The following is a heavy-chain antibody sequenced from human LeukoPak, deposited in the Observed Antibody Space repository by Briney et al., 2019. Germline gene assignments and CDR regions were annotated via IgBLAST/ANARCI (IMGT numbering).Heavy chain of an antibody. Sequence: ASVKVSCKASGYTFTSYDINWVRQATGQGLEWMGWMNPNSGKTGYAQKFQGRVTMTRNTSISTAYMELSSLRSEDTAVYYCARGRGCSSTSCLYYYYYGMDVWGQGTTVTVSS. CDR1: GYTFTSYD. J-gene: IGHJ6*02. D-gene: IGHD2-2*01. CDR2: MNPNSGKT. CDR3: ARGRGCSSTSCLYYYYYGMDV. V-gene: IGHV1-8*01.